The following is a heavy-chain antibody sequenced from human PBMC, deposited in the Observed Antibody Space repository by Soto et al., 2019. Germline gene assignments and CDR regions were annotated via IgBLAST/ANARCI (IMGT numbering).Heavy chain of an antibody. D-gene: IGHD6-19*01. V-gene: IGHV1-69*01. CDR3: ARDHSGGAVAGTEYFDL. Sequence: QVQLVQSGAEVKKPGSSVKVSCKASGGTFSSYAISWVRQAPGQGLEWMGGIIPIFGTANYAQKFQGRVTITADESTSTAYMELSSLRSEDTAVYYCARDHSGGAVAGTEYFDLWGRGTLVTVSS. J-gene: IGHJ2*01. CDR2: IIPIFGTA. CDR1: GGTFSSYA.